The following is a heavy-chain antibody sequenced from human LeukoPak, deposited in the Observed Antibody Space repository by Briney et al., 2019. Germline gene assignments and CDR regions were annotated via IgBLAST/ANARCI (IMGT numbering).Heavy chain of an antibody. CDR3: ARDRGYYDFWSGYYNFDY. V-gene: IGHV1-2*06. CDR1: GYTFTGYY. CDR2: INPNSGGT. Sequence: ASVKVSCKASGYTFTGYYMHWVRQAPGQGLEWIGRINPNSGGTNYAQKFQGRVTMRRDTSISTAYMELSRLRSDDTAVYYCARDRGYYDFWSGYYNFDYWGQGTLVTVSS. J-gene: IGHJ4*02. D-gene: IGHD3-3*01.